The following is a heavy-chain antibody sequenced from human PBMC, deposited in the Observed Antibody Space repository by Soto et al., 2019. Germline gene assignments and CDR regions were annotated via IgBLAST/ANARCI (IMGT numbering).Heavy chain of an antibody. Sequence: QTTLKESGPALVKPAQTLTLTCTVSGFSLGASGVGVGWIRQSPGKALELLAPIYWDDDKRYSPSLQNRLTITEETSKNQLVLVITSMDPLDSGTYSCALGPLAFGWAPVAWGQGTLVTVSS. CDR1: GFSLGASGVG. J-gene: IGHJ5*01. CDR2: IYWDDDK. CDR3: ALGPLAFGWAPVA. V-gene: IGHV2-5*02. D-gene: IGHD3-16*01.